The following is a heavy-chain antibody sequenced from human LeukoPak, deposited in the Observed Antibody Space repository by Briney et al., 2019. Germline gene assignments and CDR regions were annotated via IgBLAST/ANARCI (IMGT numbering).Heavy chain of an antibody. J-gene: IGHJ5*02. V-gene: IGHV3-72*01. Sequence: PGGSLRLSCAASGFTFSDQYMDWVRQAPGKGLEWVGRTRNKPNGYSTEYAASVKGRFTISRDDSKNSLYLQMNSLKTEDTAVYYCVRVMYSSSAGGWFGPWGQGTLVTVSS. CDR1: GFTFSDQY. CDR3: VRVMYSSSAGGWFGP. D-gene: IGHD6-6*01. CDR2: TRNKPNGYST.